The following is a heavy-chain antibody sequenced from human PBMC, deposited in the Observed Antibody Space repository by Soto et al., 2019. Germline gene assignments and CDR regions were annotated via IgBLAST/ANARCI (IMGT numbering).Heavy chain of an antibody. D-gene: IGHD2-8*01. CDR3: ARDDDRPDNGLEV. J-gene: IGHJ3*01. CDR2: ILNDGSDQ. Sequence: QVQLVESGGGVVQPGRSLRLSCAASGFTFSNYGMHWVRQAPGKGLEWLAVILNDGSDQNYGDSVKGRVTISRDNSKNTLYLQINSPRVEDTAVYYCARDDDRPDNGLEVWGQGTMVTVSS. CDR1: GFTFSNYG. V-gene: IGHV3-33*05.